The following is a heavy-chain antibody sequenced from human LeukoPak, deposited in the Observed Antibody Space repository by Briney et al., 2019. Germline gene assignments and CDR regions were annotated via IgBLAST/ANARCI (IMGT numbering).Heavy chain of an antibody. D-gene: IGHD3-16*02. V-gene: IGHV3-11*04. J-gene: IGHJ6*03. Sequence: GASLRLSCAASGFTFSDYHMSWIRQAPEKGLNGVAYSSSGGTIYYADSVKGRFTISRDNAKNSLYLQMNSLRAEDTAVYCCARNLRYNYYCYMDVWGKGTTVSVSS. CDR1: GFTFSDYH. CDR2: SSSGGTI. CDR3: ARNLRYNYYCYMDV.